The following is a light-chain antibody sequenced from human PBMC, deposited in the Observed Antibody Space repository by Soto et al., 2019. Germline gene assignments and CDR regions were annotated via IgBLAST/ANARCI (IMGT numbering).Light chain of an antibody. CDR1: QSVSSD. CDR2: GAS. Sequence: EIVMTQSPATLSVSPGERATLSCRASQSVSSDLAWYQQKPGQAPRLLMYGASTRATGIPDRFSGSGFGTEFTLTISSLQSEDFAVYYCQQHNNWPPWTFGQGTKVEIK. J-gene: IGKJ1*01. CDR3: QQHNNWPPWT. V-gene: IGKV3-15*01.